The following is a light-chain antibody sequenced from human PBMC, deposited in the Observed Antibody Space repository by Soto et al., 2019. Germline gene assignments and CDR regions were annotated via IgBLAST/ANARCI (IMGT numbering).Light chain of an antibody. V-gene: IGKV1-5*03. Sequence: DTQLTQSPSFLSASVGDRVTIACRAGQTISSWLAWYQQKPGKAPKLLIYKASTLKSGVPSRFSGSGSGTEFTLTISSLQPDDFATYYCQHYNSYSEAFGQGTKVDIK. CDR2: KAS. J-gene: IGKJ1*01. CDR1: QTISSW. CDR3: QHYNSYSEA.